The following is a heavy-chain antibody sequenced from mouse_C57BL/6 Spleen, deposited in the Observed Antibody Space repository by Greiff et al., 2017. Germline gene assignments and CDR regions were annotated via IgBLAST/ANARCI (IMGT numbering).Heavy chain of an antibody. D-gene: IGHD3-1*01. Sequence: QVQLQQSGAELVKPGASVKISCTASGYTFTDYYINWVKQRPGQGLEWIGKIGPGSGSTYYNDQFKGTATLTADKASSTAYMQLSSLTSEDSAVYVCARSGAWTGYFDVWGTGTTVTVSS. CDR3: ARSGAWTGYFDV. CDR2: IGPGSGST. J-gene: IGHJ1*03. V-gene: IGHV1-77*01. CDR1: GYTFTDYY.